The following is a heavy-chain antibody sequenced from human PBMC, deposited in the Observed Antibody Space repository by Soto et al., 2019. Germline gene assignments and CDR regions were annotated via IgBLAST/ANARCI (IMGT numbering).Heavy chain of an antibody. CDR1: GGSIRSNNW. CDR2: IFHSGST. CDR3: ARVYSGSYSDS. J-gene: IGHJ4*02. D-gene: IGHD1-26*01. Sequence: QVQLQESGPGLVKPSGTLSLTCAVSGGSIRSNNWWSWVRQPPGKGLEWIGEIFHSGSTNYNPSLKTRVTMSVDKSKNQFSLQLSSVTAADTAVYYCARVYSGSYSDSWGQGTLVTVSS. V-gene: IGHV4-4*02.